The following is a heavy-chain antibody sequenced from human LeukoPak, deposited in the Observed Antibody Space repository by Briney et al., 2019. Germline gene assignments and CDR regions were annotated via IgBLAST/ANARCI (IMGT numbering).Heavy chain of an antibody. V-gene: IGHV1-2*02. CDR2: INPNSGGT. J-gene: IGHJ6*02. D-gene: IGHD6-13*01. CDR1: GYTFTGYY. Sequence: ASAKVSCKASGYTFTGYYMHWVRQAPGQGLEWMGWINPNSGGTNYAQKFQGRVTMTRDTSISTAYMELSRLRSDDTAVYYCAREEQQLDYYYYGMDVWGQGTTVTVSS. CDR3: AREEQQLDYYYYGMDV.